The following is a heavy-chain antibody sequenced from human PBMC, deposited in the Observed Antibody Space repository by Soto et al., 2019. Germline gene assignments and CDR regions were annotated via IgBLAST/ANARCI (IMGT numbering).Heavy chain of an antibody. J-gene: IGHJ4*02. Sequence: PGGSLRLSCAASGFTFNNFAMNWVRQVPGKGLEWVAAISGTGGSTFYSDSLGGRFTISRDNSKNILFLEMTSLRAEDTAVYYCAKGGRQWLVTSDFNYWGQGALVTVSS. CDR2: ISGTGGST. CDR3: AKGGRQWLVTSDFNY. D-gene: IGHD6-19*01. CDR1: GFTFNNFA. V-gene: IGHV3-23*01.